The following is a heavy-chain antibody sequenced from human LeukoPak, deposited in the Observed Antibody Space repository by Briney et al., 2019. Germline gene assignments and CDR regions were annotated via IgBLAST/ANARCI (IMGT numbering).Heavy chain of an antibody. D-gene: IGHD3-10*01. J-gene: IGHJ4*02. V-gene: IGHV7-4-1*02. Sequence: ASVKVSCKASGYTFTSYAMNWVRQAPGQGLEWMVWINTNTGNPTYAQGFTGRFVFSLDTAVSTAYLQISSLKAEDTAVYYCARAKSEHGSGSYSLVYWGQGTLVTVSS. CDR1: GYTFTSYA. CDR2: INTNTGNP. CDR3: ARAKSEHGSGSYSLVY.